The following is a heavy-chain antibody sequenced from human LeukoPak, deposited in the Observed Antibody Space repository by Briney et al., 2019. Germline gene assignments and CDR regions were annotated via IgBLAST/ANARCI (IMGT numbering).Heavy chain of an antibody. V-gene: IGHV3-64D*06. CDR1: GFNFSSYA. D-gene: IGHD3-10*01. Sequence: GGSLRLSCSASGFNFSSYAMHWGRQAPGKGLEYVSAITADGVDTYYADSVKGRLTISRDNSKNTLYLQMSNLRTEDTAVYYCVKRTAGSGSPPFDYWGQGTLVTVSS. CDR3: VKRTAGSGSPPFDY. CDR2: ITADGVDT. J-gene: IGHJ4*02.